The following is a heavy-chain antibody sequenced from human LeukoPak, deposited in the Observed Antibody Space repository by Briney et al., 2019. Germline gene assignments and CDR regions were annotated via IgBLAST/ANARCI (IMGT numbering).Heavy chain of an antibody. J-gene: IGHJ4*02. CDR3: ARSPLVSEIDY. CDR2: INPSGGST. Sequence: ASVKVSCKAFGYTFTSNYMHWVRQAPGQGLEWMGIINPSGGSTSYAQKFQGRVTMTRDTSTSTVYMELSSLRSEDTAVYYCARSPLVSEIDYWGQGTLVTVSS. V-gene: IGHV1-46*01. CDR1: GYTFTSNY. D-gene: IGHD6-13*01.